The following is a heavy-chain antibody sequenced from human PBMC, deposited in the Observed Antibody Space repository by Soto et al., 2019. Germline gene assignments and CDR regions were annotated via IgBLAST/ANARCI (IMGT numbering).Heavy chain of an antibody. CDR2: ISGSGGST. V-gene: IGHV3-23*01. D-gene: IGHD7-27*01. CDR1: GFTFSSYA. Sequence: EVQLLETGGGLVQPGGSLRLSCAASGFTFSSYAMSWVRQAPGKWLEWVSGISGSGGSTYYADSVKGRFTISRDNSKNTLYLQMNSLRAEDTAVYYCAKARAWGAALFFDYWGQGTLVTVSS. CDR3: AKARAWGAALFFDY. J-gene: IGHJ4*02.